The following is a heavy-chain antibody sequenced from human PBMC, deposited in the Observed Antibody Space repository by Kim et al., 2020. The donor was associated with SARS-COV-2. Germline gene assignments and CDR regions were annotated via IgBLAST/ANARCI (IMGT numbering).Heavy chain of an antibody. D-gene: IGHD4-17*01. J-gene: IGHJ5*02. V-gene: IGHV5-51*01. Sequence: RYSPSFQGQVTISADKSISTAYLQWSSLKASDTAMYYCAVHDYGDTNWFDPWGQGTLVTVSS. CDR3: AVHDYGDTNWFDP.